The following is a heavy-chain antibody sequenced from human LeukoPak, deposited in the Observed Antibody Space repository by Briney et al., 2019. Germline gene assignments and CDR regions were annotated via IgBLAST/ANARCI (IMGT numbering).Heavy chain of an antibody. CDR2: INSDGSST. CDR3: ARAGSSSSRDY. V-gene: IGHV3-74*01. Sequence: GGSLRLSCAASGFTFSSYWMHWARQAPGKGLVWVSRINSDGSSTSYADSVKGRFTISRDNAKNTLYLQMNSLRAEDTAVYYCARAGSSSSRDYWGQGTLVTVSS. J-gene: IGHJ4*02. CDR1: GFTFSSYW. D-gene: IGHD6-6*01.